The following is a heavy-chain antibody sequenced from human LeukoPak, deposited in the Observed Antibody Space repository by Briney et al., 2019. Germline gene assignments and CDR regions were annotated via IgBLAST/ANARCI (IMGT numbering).Heavy chain of an antibody. J-gene: IGHJ6*03. CDR3: AKDFFDFAYYYYMDV. CDR1: GFTLSSYS. V-gene: IGHV3-23*01. Sequence: GGSLGLSCAASGFTLSSYSMHWVRQAPGKGLEWVSAISGSGGSTYYADSVKGRFTISRDNSKNTLYLQMNSLRAEDTAVYYCAKDFFDFAYYYYMDVWGKGTTVTISS. D-gene: IGHD2/OR15-2a*01. CDR2: ISGSGGST.